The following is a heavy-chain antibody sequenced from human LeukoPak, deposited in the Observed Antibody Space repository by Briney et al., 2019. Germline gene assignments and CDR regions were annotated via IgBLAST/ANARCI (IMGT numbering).Heavy chain of an antibody. V-gene: IGHV4-4*07. CDR3: VRDPSRDGYTLGAFGI. Sequence: SETLSLTCTVSGDSISNRYWSWIRLPAGRGLEWIGRIYGSGTTKYNPSLKSRLAMSVDTSKNQFSLRLSSVTAADTAVYYCVRDPSRDGYTLGAFGIWGQGTMVTVSP. CDR1: GDSISNRY. J-gene: IGHJ3*02. D-gene: IGHD5-24*01. CDR2: IYGSGTT.